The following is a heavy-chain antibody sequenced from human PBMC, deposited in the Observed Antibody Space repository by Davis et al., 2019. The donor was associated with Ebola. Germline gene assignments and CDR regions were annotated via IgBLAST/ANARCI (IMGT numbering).Heavy chain of an antibody. V-gene: IGHV5-51*01. CDR2: IYPDDSDT. D-gene: IGHD6-19*01. J-gene: IGHJ3*01. CDR3: ALLPYRSSWNDGFDF. Sequence: PGGSLRLSCKASGYRFTNYWIGWVRQMPGRGLQWMGIIYPDDSDTTYSPSFQGQITIPVDRSISTAYLQWSSLKASDIAMYYCALLPYRSSWNDGFDFWGQGTMVTVSS. CDR1: GYRFTNYW.